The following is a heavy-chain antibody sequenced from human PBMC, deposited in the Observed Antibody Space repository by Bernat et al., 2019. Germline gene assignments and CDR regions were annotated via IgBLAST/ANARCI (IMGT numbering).Heavy chain of an antibody. CDR2: ISSSTTYI. CDR1: GFTFTTYS. J-gene: IGHJ4*02. CDR3: ARDQYGDYTYDY. Sequence: EVQLVESGGGLVQPGGSLTLSCAASGFTFTTYSMNWVRQAPGKGLEWVSFISSSTTYIYYADSVKGRFTISRDTAKNSLYLQMNSLRADDTAVYYCARDQYGDYTYDYWGQGTLVTVSS. V-gene: IGHV3-21*01. D-gene: IGHD3-3*01.